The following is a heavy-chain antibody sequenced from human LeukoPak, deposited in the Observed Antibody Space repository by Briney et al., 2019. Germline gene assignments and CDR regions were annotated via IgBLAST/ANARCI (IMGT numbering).Heavy chain of an antibody. CDR1: GFTFNSYA. D-gene: IGHD3-22*01. CDR2: VSGSGTYT. V-gene: IGHV3-23*01. J-gene: IGHJ4*02. CDR3: AKGIDSSGYYPFDY. Sequence: GGSLRLSCVASGFTFNSYAMSWVRQAPGKGLEWVSAVSGSGTYTYYADSVKGRFSLSRDISKNTLYLQMNSLRAEDTAIYYCAKGIDSSGYYPFDYWGQGTLVTVSS.